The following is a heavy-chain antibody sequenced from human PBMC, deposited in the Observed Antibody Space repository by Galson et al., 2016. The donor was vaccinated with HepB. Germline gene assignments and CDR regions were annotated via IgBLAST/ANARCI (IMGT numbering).Heavy chain of an antibody. D-gene: IGHD4-17*01. CDR2: ISPYNGNA. CDR3: ATYPSYGDYGGYYYGMDV. V-gene: IGHV1-18*01. Sequence: KVSCKASGXSFTRYGITWVRXAPGQGLEXXXWISPYNGNANYAQKFQGRVTMTRDTSTSTAYRELRSLRYDDPAVYHCATYPSYGDYGGYYYGMDVWAQGTTVXVSS. CDR1: GXSFTRYG. J-gene: IGHJ6*02.